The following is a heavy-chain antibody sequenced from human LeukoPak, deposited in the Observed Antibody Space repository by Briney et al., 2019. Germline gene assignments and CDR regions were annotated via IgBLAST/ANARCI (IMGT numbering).Heavy chain of an antibody. D-gene: IGHD2-2*01. CDR3: AIRIHRDIVVVPAVDAFDI. J-gene: IGHJ3*02. V-gene: IGHV1-46*01. CDR2: INPGGGST. CDR1: GYTFTSYY. Sequence: GASVKVSCKASGYTFTSYYMHWVRQAPGQGLEWMGIINPGGGSTSYAQKFQGRVTMTRDTSTSTVYMELSSLRSEDTAVYYCAIRIHRDIVVVPAVDAFDIWGQGTMVTVSS.